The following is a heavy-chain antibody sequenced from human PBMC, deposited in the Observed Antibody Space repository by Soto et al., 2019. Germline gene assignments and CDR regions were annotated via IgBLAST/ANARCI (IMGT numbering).Heavy chain of an antibody. D-gene: IGHD2-21*02. Sequence: QVQLVQSGAEVKKPGASVRVSCRTSGYTFTSYDIHWVRQAPGQGLEWMAWSNIGNGNTEHSQKFQGRVTVSRDTYASIADMELSSLRSEDTAVYYCARDPLCGCVCYDHWLDPWGQGTLVTVSS. CDR2: SNIGNGNT. J-gene: IGHJ5*02. V-gene: IGHV1-3*04. CDR1: GYTFTSYD. CDR3: ARDPLCGCVCYDHWLDP.